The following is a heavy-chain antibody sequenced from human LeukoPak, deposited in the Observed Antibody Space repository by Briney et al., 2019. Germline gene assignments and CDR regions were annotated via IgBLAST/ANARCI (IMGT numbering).Heavy chain of an antibody. V-gene: IGHV3-23*01. CDR1: EFTLSDYY. CDR3: AKGTYDSRGHFDY. D-gene: IGHD3-22*01. CDR2: IDGSIGST. Sequence: GGSLRLSCAASEFTLSDYYMSWIRQAPGKGLECVSSIDGSIGSTYYADSVKGRFTISRDNSKNTLYLQMNSLRAEDTALYYCAKGTYDSRGHFDYWGQGTLVSVSS. J-gene: IGHJ4*02.